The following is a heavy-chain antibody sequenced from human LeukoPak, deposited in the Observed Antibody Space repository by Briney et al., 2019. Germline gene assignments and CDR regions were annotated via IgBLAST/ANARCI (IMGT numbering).Heavy chain of an antibody. CDR1: GGTFSSYT. D-gene: IGHD6-19*01. CDR3: ATRIAVAGDRAFDI. Sequence: ASVKVSCKASGGTFSSYTISWVRQAPGQGLEWMGRIIPILVIANYAQKFQGRVTITADKSTSTAYMELSSLRSEDTAVYYCATRIAVAGDRAFDIWGQGTMVTVSS. CDR2: IIPILVIA. V-gene: IGHV1-69*02. J-gene: IGHJ3*02.